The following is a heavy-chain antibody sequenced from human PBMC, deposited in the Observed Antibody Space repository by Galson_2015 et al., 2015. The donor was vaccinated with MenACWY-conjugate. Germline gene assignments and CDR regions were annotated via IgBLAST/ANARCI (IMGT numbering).Heavy chain of an antibody. V-gene: IGHV3-23*01. J-gene: IGHJ6*02. CDR2: ISGSGSST. Sequence: SLRLSCAASGFTFSSYAMSWVRQAPGKGLEWVSAISGSGSSTYYADSVKGRFTISRDNSKNTLYLQMNSLRAEDTAVYYCAKGLGGPYGMDVWGQGTTVTVSS. CDR3: AKGLGGPYGMDV. D-gene: IGHD3-22*01. CDR1: GFTFSSYA.